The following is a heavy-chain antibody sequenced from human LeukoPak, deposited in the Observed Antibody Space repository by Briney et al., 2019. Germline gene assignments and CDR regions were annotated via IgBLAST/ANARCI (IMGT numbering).Heavy chain of an antibody. D-gene: IGHD6-19*01. Sequence: GGSLRLSCTASGFTFSNYVMSWVRQAPGKGLEWVSVIYGSGANAYYADSVKGRFTISRDNSKNTLYVQMNSLRAEATAVYYCSKDKRDSSGWYGGVDFWGQGTLVTVSS. J-gene: IGHJ4*02. CDR1: GFTFSNYV. V-gene: IGHV3-23*01. CDR2: IYGSGANA. CDR3: SKDKRDSSGWYGGVDF.